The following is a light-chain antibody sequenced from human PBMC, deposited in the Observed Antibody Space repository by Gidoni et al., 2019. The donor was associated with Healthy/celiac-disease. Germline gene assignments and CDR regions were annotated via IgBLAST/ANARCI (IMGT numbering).Light chain of an antibody. J-gene: IGKJ2*01. CDR1: QSVRSN. Sequence: EIVMTQSPATLSVSPGERATLSCRASQSVRSNLAWYQQKPGQAPRLLIYGASTRATGIPARFSGSGSGTEFTLTISRLQSEDSAVYYCQQYNNLPYTFXQXTKLEIK. CDR2: GAS. CDR3: QQYNNLPYT. V-gene: IGKV3-15*01.